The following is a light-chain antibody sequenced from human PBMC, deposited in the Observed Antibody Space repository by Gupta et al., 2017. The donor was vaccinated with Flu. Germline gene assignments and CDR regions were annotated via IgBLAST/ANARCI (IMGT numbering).Light chain of an antibody. CDR2: S. CDR3: QQFSAYSYT. V-gene: IGKV1-5*03. J-gene: IGKJ2*01. Sequence: STFQSAVPSRFSGSGSGTEFTLTTSSLQPDDSATYYCQQFSAYSYTFGQGTKLEIK.